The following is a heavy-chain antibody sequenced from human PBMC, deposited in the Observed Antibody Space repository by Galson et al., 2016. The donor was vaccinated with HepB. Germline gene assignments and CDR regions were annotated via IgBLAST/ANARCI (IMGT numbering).Heavy chain of an antibody. V-gene: IGHV3-33*01. J-gene: IGHJ4*02. CDR3: ARAATALAAAGFDY. CDR1: GFTFSRNG. Sequence: SLRLSCAASGFTFSRNGMHWVRQAPGKGLEWVAVIWYDGSKTYYADSVKGRFTISRDKSKNTLYLQMNSLRAEDTAVYYCARAATALAAAGFDYWGRGTLVTVSS. CDR2: IWYDGSKT. D-gene: IGHD6-13*01.